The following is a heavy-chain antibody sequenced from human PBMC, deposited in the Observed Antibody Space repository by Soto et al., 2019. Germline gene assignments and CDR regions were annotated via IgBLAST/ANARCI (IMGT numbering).Heavy chain of an antibody. V-gene: IGHV3-23*01. CDR1: GFTFSSYA. Sequence: GGSLRLSCAASGFTFSSYAMSWVRQAPGKGLEWVSAISGSGGSTYYADSVKGRFTISRDNSKNTLYLQMNSLRAEDTAVYYCAKVKDYYDSRVNYFDYWGQGALVTVSS. J-gene: IGHJ4*02. CDR3: AKVKDYYDSRVNYFDY. D-gene: IGHD3-22*01. CDR2: ISGSGGST.